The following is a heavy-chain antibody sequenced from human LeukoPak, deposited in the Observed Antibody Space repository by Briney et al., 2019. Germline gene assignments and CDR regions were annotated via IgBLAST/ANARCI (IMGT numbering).Heavy chain of an antibody. CDR1: GGSISSGDYY. V-gene: IGHV4-30-4*08. Sequence: PSQTLSLTCTVSGGSISSGDYYWSWIRQPPGKGLEWIGYVYYSGSTYYNPSLKSRVTISVDTSKNQFSLKLSSVTAADTAVYYCASYIVVVVAAADHFDYWGQGTLVTDSS. CDR2: VYYSGST. CDR3: ASYIVVVVAAADHFDY. J-gene: IGHJ4*02. D-gene: IGHD2-15*01.